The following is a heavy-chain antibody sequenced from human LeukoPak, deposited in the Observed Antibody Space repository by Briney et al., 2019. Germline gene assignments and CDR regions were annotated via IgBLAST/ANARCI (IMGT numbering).Heavy chain of an antibody. CDR3: ARGIVEGYSYGWFYYMDV. CDR1: GGSISSYY. J-gene: IGHJ6*03. D-gene: IGHD5-18*01. Sequence: SETLSLTCTVSGGSISSYYWNWMRQPPGKGMEWIGYIFRSGSTNYNPSLKSRVTISVDTSENHFSLNLGSVTAADTAVYYCARGIVEGYSYGWFYYMDVWGKGTTVTVSS. V-gene: IGHV4-59*01. CDR2: IFRSGST.